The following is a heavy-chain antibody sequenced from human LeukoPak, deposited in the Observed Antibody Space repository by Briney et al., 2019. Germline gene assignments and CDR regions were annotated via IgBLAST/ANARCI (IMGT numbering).Heavy chain of an antibody. D-gene: IGHD1-26*01. J-gene: IGHJ6*03. CDR2: IKQDGSEK. CDR3: ARNPPGIVGAPTHYCYYMDV. CDR1: GFTFSSYR. V-gene: IGHV3-7*01. Sequence: PGGSLRLSCAASGFTFSSYRMSWVRQAPGKGLQWVANIKQDGSEKNYVDSVKGRFSISRDNAKNSLYLQMNSLTAEDTAVYYCARNPPGIVGAPTHYCYYMDVWGRGTTVTISS.